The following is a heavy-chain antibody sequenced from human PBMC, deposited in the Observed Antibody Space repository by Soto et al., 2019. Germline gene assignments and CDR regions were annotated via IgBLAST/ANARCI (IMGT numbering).Heavy chain of an antibody. CDR3: ARDYIGIAARPRPSYYYYGMDV. V-gene: IGHV1-69*13. Sequence: XSVKVSCKASGGTFSSYAISWVRQAPGQGLEWMGGIIPIFGTANYAQKFQGRVTITADESTSTAYMELSSLRSEDTAVYYCARDYIGIAARPRPSYYYYGMDVWGQGTTVTVSS. CDR1: GGTFSSYA. D-gene: IGHD6-6*01. J-gene: IGHJ6*02. CDR2: IIPIFGTA.